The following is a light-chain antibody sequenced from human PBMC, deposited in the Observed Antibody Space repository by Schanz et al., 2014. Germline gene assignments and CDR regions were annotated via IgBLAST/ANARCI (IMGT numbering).Light chain of an antibody. J-gene: IGKJ1*01. CDR3: QQYASSQT. CDR2: GAS. V-gene: IGKV3-15*01. CDR1: QSVSSN. Sequence: EIVMTQSPATLSVSPGERATLSCRASQSVSSNLAWYQQKPGQAPRLLIYGASTRATGIPARFTGRGSGTEFTLTISSLQSEDFAVYYCQQYASSQTFGQGTKVEIK.